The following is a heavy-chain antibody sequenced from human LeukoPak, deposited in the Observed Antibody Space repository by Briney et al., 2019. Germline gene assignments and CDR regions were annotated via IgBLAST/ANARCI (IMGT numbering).Heavy chain of an antibody. CDR2: TRSKANSYAT. CDR1: GFTFSGSA. J-gene: IGHJ4*02. V-gene: IGHV3-73*01. D-gene: IGHD3-9*01. Sequence: GGSLKLSCAASGFTFSGSAMHWVRQASGKGLEWVGRTRSKANSYATAYAASVKGRFTISRDDSKNTAYLQMNSLKTEDTAVYYCTRRGGYYNGQDYWGQGTLVTVSS. CDR3: TRRGGYYNGQDY.